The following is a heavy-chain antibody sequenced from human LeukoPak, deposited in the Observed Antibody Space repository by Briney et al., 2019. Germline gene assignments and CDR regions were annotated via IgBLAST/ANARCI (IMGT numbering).Heavy chain of an antibody. J-gene: IGHJ4*02. CDR1: GYTFTIYG. V-gene: IGHV1-18*01. Sequence: VASVNVSFKASGYTFTIYGINWVRQAPGQGPEWMGWISAYNGNTKYAQNLQGRVTMTTDTSTSTAYMELRSLRSDDTAVYYCTRDLPYSSSWESIDYWGQGTLVTVSS. CDR2: ISAYNGNT. D-gene: IGHD6-13*01. CDR3: TRDLPYSSSWESIDY.